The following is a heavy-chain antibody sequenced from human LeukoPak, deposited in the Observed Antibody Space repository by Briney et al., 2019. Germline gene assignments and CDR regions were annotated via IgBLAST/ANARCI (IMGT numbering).Heavy chain of an antibody. V-gene: IGHV3-53*01. CDR1: GFTVSSNY. CDR3: AKDALLWFREENWFDP. J-gene: IGHJ5*02. Sequence: GGSLRLSCAASGFTVSSNYMSWVRQAPGKGLEWVSVIYSGGSTYYADSVKGRFTISRDNSKNTLYLQMNSLRAEDTAVYYCAKDALLWFREENWFDPWGQGTLVTVSS. CDR2: IYSGGST. D-gene: IGHD3-10*01.